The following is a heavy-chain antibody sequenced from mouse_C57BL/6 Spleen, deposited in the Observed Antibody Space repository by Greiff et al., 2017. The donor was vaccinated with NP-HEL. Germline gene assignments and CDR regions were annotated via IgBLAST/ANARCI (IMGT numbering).Heavy chain of an antibody. D-gene: IGHD2-4*01. Sequence: FQLQQSGAELARPGASVKMSCKASGYTFTSYTMHWVKQRPGPGLEWIGYINPSSGYTKYNQKFKDKATLTADKSSSTAYMQLSSLTSEDSAVYYCARSGDYDLYYFDYWGQGTTLTVSS. CDR2: INPSSGYT. J-gene: IGHJ2*01. CDR1: GYTFTSYT. V-gene: IGHV1-4*01. CDR3: ARSGDYDLYYFDY.